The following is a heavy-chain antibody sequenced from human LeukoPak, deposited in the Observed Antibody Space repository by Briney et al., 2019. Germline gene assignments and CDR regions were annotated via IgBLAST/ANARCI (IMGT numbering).Heavy chain of an antibody. Sequence: RGFLRLSCAASGFTFSSYAMHWVRQAPGKGLEWVTIISYDGSNKYYADSVKGRFTISRDNSKNTLYLQMNSLRTEDTAVYYCARGDKQLVFNRNKGGFDPWGQGTLVTVSS. CDR2: ISYDGSNK. CDR1: GFTFSSYA. J-gene: IGHJ5*02. CDR3: ARGDKQLVFNRNKGGFDP. V-gene: IGHV3-30*04. D-gene: IGHD6-13*01.